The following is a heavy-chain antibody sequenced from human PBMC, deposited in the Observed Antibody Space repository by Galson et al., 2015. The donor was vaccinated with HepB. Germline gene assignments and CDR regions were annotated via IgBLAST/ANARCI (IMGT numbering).Heavy chain of an antibody. CDR3: ARGSAWSHFDY. J-gene: IGHJ4*02. D-gene: IGHD6-19*01. CDR1: GYTFTSYD. CDR2: MNPNSGST. Sequence: SVKASCKASGYTFTSYDIHWVRQATGQGLEWMGWMNPNSGSTGYAQKFQGRVTLTRSTSISTAYMELSSLRFEDTAVYFCARGSAWSHFDYWGQGTLVAVSS. V-gene: IGHV1-8*01.